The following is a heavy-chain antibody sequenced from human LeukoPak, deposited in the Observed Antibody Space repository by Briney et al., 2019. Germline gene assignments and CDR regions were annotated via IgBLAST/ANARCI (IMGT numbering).Heavy chain of an antibody. D-gene: IGHD3-10*01. Sequence: GGSLRLSCAASRFTFSDAWMSWVRRAPGKGLEWVCRIRRKTDGGTADYATPVKGRFTISRDDSTNTLYLQMSSLKTEDTAVYYCGTDPAQLVRGETFDYWGQGTLVTVSS. CDR2: IRRKTDGGTA. CDR3: GTDPAQLVRGETFDY. V-gene: IGHV3-15*01. J-gene: IGHJ4*02. CDR1: RFTFSDAW.